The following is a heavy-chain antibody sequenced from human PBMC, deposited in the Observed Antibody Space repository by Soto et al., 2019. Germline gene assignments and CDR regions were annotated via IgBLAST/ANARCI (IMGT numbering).Heavy chain of an antibody. Sequence: QVQLQESGPGLVKPSGTLSLTCAVSGGSISSSNWWSWVRQPPGKGLEWIGEIYHSGSTNYNPSHKSRVPISVDKSKNQFSLKLGSVTAADTAVYYCARVRGSYFYGMDGWGQGTTVTVSS. CDR1: GGSISSSNW. J-gene: IGHJ6*02. D-gene: IGHD3-16*01. CDR3: ARVRGSYFYGMDG. V-gene: IGHV4-4*02. CDR2: IYHSGST.